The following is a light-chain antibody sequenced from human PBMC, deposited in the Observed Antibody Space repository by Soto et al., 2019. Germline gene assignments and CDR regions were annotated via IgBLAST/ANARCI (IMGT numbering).Light chain of an antibody. CDR3: QQYGSSPPT. CDR1: QSVSNNY. V-gene: IGKV3-20*01. CDR2: GAS. J-gene: IGKJ1*01. Sequence: EIVLTQSPGTLSLSPGERATLSCRASQSVSNNYLAWHQQKPGQAPRLLIYGASSRATGIPDRFSGSGSGKDFTLTISRLEPEDFAVDYCQQYGSSPPTFGQGTKVEIK.